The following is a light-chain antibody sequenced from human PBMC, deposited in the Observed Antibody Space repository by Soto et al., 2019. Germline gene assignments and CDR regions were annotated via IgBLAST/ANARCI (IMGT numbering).Light chain of an antibody. J-gene: IGKJ1*01. CDR2: AAS. CDR1: QDITYY. Sequence: DIQMTQSPASLSASVGDRVTITCRSSQDITYYLNWYQQIPGKAPKLLIYAASNLPTGVPSKFGGSGSRTEFNLTISSLTPEDFATYYCQQSYRTPWTFGQGTKVDIK. CDR3: QQSYRTPWT. V-gene: IGKV1-39*01.